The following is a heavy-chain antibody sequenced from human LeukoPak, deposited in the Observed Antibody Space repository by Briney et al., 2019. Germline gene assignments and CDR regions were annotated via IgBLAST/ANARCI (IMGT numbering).Heavy chain of an antibody. CDR1: GFTFSNYA. CDR3: AKDLTTGTLSFDY. CDR2: ISGDSVSP. Sequence: GGSLRLACADSGFTFSNYALTWVCQTPGKGLEGVAAISGDSVSPYYADSVRGRYTISRDNSKNTLYLQMNSLRAEDTAVYYCAKDLTTGTLSFDYLGQGTLVTVSS. V-gene: IGHV3-23*01. D-gene: IGHD1-1*01. J-gene: IGHJ4*02.